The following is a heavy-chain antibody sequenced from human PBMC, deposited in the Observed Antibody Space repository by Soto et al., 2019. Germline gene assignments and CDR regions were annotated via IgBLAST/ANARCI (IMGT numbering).Heavy chain of an antibody. CDR3: AADTSRIAAAGTLYYYYYGMDV. CDR2: IVVGSGNT. V-gene: IGHV1-58*01. J-gene: IGHJ6*02. CDR1: GFTFTSSA. D-gene: IGHD6-13*01. Sequence: SVKVSCKASGFTFTSSAVQWVRQARGQRLEWIGWIVVGSGNTNYAQKFQERVTITRDMSTSTAYMELSSLRSEDTAVYYCAADTSRIAAAGTLYYYYYGMDVWGQGTTVTVSS.